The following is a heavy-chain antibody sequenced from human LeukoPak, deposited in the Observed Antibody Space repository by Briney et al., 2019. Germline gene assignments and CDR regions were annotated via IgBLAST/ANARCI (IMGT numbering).Heavy chain of an antibody. CDR1: GFTFSTYW. CDR2: IKQDGSEK. D-gene: IGHD2-8*01. Sequence: GGSLRLSCAASGFTFSTYWMSWVRQAPGKGLEWVANIKQDGSEKYYVDSVKGRFTISRENARNSLYLQMNSLRAEDTAVYYCARGLYGASYWGQGTLVSVSS. CDR3: ARGLYGASY. V-gene: IGHV3-7*05. J-gene: IGHJ4*02.